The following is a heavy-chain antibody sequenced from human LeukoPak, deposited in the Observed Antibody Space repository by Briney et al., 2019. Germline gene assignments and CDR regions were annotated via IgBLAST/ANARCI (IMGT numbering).Heavy chain of an antibody. CDR3: ARGNRGGLAAAVFDY. Sequence: SETLSLTCAVYGGSFSGYYWSWIRQPPGKGLEWIGELNHSGSTNYNPSLKSRVTISVDTSKNQFSLKLSSVTAADTAVYYCARGNRGGLAAAVFDYWGQGTLVPVSS. J-gene: IGHJ4*02. CDR1: GGSFSGYY. D-gene: IGHD6-13*01. CDR2: LNHSGST. V-gene: IGHV4-34*01.